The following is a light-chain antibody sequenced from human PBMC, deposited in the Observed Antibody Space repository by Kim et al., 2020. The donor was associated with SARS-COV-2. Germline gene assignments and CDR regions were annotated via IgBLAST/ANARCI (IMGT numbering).Light chain of an antibody. Sequence: EIVLTQSPATLSLSPGERATLSCRASQSVSTYLAWYQQKPGQAPRLLIYDASNRATGIPARLSASGSGTDFTLTITSLEPEDFAVYYCQQRSNWPRLTFGQGTRLEIK. CDR2: DAS. CDR1: QSVSTY. J-gene: IGKJ5*01. V-gene: IGKV3-11*01. CDR3: QQRSNWPRLT.